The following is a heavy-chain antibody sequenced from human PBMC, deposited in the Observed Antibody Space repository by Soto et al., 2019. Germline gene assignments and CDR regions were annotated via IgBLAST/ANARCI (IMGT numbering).Heavy chain of an antibody. CDR2: FHYSENT. Sequence: QVQLQESGPGLVKPSETLSLTCTVSGGSISSGPYSWGWIRQPPGEGLEWIGTFHYSENTYYNPSRESLVTISVDTSKNQFSLKVTSVTVADTAMYYCARLGGFCSSTSCYGFYGMDVWGQGTTVIVSS. CDR1: GGSISSGPYS. J-gene: IGHJ6*02. V-gene: IGHV4-39*01. D-gene: IGHD2-2*01. CDR3: ARLGGFCSSTSCYGFYGMDV.